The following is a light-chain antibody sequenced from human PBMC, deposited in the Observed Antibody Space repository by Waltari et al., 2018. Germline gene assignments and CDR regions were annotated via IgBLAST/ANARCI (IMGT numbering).Light chain of an antibody. Sequence: QSALTPPPSVSGSPGQSVTISCTATSSDVGSYIRISWFHQPPVNAPNLMSYEVRNRPSVVPDRFSGSKSGKTASLTISGLQAEDEADYYCSSYTSSSTWVFGGGTKLTVL. CDR2: EVR. CDR3: SSYTSSSTWV. V-gene: IGLV2-18*02. CDR1: SSDVGSYIR. J-gene: IGLJ3*02.